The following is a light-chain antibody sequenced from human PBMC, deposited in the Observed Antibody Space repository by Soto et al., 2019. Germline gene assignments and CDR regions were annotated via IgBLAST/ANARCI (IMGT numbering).Light chain of an antibody. CDR3: RSFTTSSTLV. CDR1: SSDVGAYNY. CDR2: DVS. Sequence: QSVLTQPASVSGSPGQSITVSCTGTSSDVGAYNYVSWSQQHPGKAPKLIIYDVSYRPSGVSNRFSGSKSGNTASLTISGLQAEDEADYYCRSFTTSSTLVFGGGTKLTVL. J-gene: IGLJ2*01. V-gene: IGLV2-14*01.